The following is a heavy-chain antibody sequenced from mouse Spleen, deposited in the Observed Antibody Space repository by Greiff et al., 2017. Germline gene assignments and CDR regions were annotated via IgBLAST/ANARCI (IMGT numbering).Heavy chain of an antibody. D-gene: IGHD2-10*01. Sequence: EVQWVESGGGLVKLGGSLKLSCAASGFTFSSYYMSWVRQTPEKRLEWVATISSGGGSTYYPDSVKGRFTISRDNAKNTLYLQMSSLNSEDTAVYYCARPYYGKNYFDYWGQGTTLTVSS. CDR1: GFTFSSYY. V-gene: IGHV5-12-1*01. CDR3: ARPYYGKNYFDY. CDR2: ISSGGGST. J-gene: IGHJ2*01.